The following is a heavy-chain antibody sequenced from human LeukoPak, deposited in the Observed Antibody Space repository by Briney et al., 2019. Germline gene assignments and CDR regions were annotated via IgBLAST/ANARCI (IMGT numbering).Heavy chain of an antibody. CDR3: ARGIDPYCSSTSCRRWDYYYYYMDV. D-gene: IGHD2-2*01. Sequence: ASVKVSCKASGYTFTSYGISWVRQAPGQGLEWMGWISAYNGNTNYAQKLQARVTMTTDTSTSTAYMELRSLRSDDTAVYYCARGIDPYCSSTSCRRWDYYYYYMDVWGKGTTVTVSS. CDR1: GYTFTSYG. J-gene: IGHJ6*03. CDR2: ISAYNGNT. V-gene: IGHV1-18*01.